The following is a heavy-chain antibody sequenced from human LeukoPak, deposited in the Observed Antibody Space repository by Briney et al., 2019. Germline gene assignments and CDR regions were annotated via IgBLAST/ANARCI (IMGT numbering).Heavy chain of an antibody. CDR3: ARPYYYDSSGYYPVDY. CDR2: IYPGDSDT. CDR1: GYSFTSYW. J-gene: IGHJ4*02. D-gene: IGHD3-22*01. Sequence: GESLQISCKGSGYSFTSYWIGWVRQMPGKGLEWMGIIYPGDSDTRYSPSFQGQVTISADKSISTAYLQWSSLKASDTAMYYCARPYYYDSSGYYPVDYWGQGTLVTVSS. V-gene: IGHV5-51*01.